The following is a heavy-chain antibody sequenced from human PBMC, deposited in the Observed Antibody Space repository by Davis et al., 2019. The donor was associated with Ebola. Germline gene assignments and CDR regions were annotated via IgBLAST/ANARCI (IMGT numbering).Heavy chain of an antibody. Sequence: PGGSLRLSCKGSGYSFTSYWIGWVRQLPGKGLEWMGIIYPGDSDTRYSPSFQGQVTISADKSISTAYLQWGSLKASDTAMYYCARKWELRTHDPNFDYWGQGTLVTVSS. J-gene: IGHJ4*02. CDR3: ARKWELRTHDPNFDY. D-gene: IGHD1-26*01. CDR2: IYPGDSDT. V-gene: IGHV5-51*01. CDR1: GYSFTSYW.